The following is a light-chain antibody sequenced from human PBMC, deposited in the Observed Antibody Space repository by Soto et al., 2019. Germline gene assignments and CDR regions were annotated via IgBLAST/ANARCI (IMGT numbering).Light chain of an antibody. V-gene: IGKV3-11*01. J-gene: IGKJ1*01. Sequence: EIVLTQSPATLSLSPGERATLSCRASQSVSSYLAWYQQKPGQAPRLLIYDASNRATGIPARFSGSGSGTAFTLTISSLEPEDFAVYYCQQRSSWPRTFGLGTKVEIK. CDR3: QQRSSWPRT. CDR2: DAS. CDR1: QSVSSY.